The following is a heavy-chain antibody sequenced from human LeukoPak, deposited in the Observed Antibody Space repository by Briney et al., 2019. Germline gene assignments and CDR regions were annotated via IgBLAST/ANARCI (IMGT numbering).Heavy chain of an antibody. D-gene: IGHD1-26*01. CDR2: IYYSGST. CDR1: GGSISSGGYY. Sequence: SETLSLTCTVSGGSISSGGYYWSWIRQHPGKGLEWIGYIYYSGSTYYNPSLKSRVTISVDTSKNQFSLKLSSVTAADTAVYYCARDTRGSLYYFDYWGQGTLVTVSS. V-gene: IGHV4-31*03. J-gene: IGHJ4*02. CDR3: ARDTRGSLYYFDY.